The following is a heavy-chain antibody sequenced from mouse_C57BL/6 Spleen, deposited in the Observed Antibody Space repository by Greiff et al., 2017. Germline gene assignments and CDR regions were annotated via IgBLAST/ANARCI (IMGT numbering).Heavy chain of an antibody. CDR3: ARYYGDYYAMDY. J-gene: IGHJ4*01. CDR1: GYTFTSYW. CDR2: IDPSDSET. V-gene: IGHV1-52*01. Sequence: QVQLQQPGAELVRPGSSVKLSCKASGYTFTSYWMHWVKQRPIQGLEWIGNIDPSDSETHYNQKFKDKATLTVDKSSSTAYMQLSSLTSEDSAVYYCARYYGDYYAMDYWGQGTSVTVSS. D-gene: IGHD1-2*01.